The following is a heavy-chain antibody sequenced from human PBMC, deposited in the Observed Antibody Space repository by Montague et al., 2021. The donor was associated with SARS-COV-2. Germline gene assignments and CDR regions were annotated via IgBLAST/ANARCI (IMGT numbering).Heavy chain of an antibody. Sequence: SETLSLTCTVSGGSLSSYYWSWIRQPPGKGLEWIGYIYYSGSTNYNPSLKSRVTISVDTSKNQFSLNLSSVTAAATAVYYCARHVSGSLTHFHHGGQGSLVTVSS. CDR1: GGSLSSYY. CDR3: ARHVSGSLTHFHH. J-gene: IGHJ1*01. V-gene: IGHV4-59*08. CDR2: IYYSGST. D-gene: IGHD1-26*01.